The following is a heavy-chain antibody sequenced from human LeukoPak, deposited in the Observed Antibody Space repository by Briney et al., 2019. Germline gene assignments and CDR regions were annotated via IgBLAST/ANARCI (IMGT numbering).Heavy chain of an antibody. D-gene: IGHD1-14*01. CDR1: GGSISSYY. CDR3: ARDLRKFWFDP. V-gene: IGHV4-59*01. J-gene: IGHJ5*02. CDR2: IYYSGST. Sequence: SETLSLTCTVSGGSISSYYWSWIRQPPGKGLEWIGYIYYSGSTNYNPSLKSRTTISVDTSKDQFSLKLSSVTAADTAVYYCARDLRKFWFDPWGQGTLVTVSS.